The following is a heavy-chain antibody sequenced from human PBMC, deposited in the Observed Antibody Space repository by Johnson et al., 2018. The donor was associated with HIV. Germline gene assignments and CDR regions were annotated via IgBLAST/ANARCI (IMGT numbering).Heavy chain of an antibody. Sequence: HVQLVESGGGLVQPGRSLRLSCVASGFTFDDYAMHWVRQAPGKGLEWVSVIYSGGSTYYADSVKGRFTISRDNSKNTLYLQMNSLRAEDTGVYYCAKGEYLYSGGYYHVVMNGFDIWCQGTTVIVSS. CDR2: IYSGGST. D-gene: IGHD3-22*01. V-gene: IGHV3-NL1*01. CDR3: AKGEYLYSGGYYHVVMNGFDI. CDR1: GFTFDDYA. J-gene: IGHJ3*02.